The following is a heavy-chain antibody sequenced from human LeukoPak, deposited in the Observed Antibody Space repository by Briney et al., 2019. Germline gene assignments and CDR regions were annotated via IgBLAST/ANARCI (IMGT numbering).Heavy chain of an antibody. Sequence: SETLSLTCTVSGGSISSYYWSWIRQPPGKGLEWIGYIYYSGSTNYNPSLKSRVTISVDTSKNQFSLKLSSVTAADTAVYYCARAIHRQYSSSWAKAPKGFDYWGQGTLVTVSS. J-gene: IGHJ4*02. CDR2: IYYSGST. D-gene: IGHD6-13*01. CDR1: GGSISSYY. CDR3: ARAIHRQYSSSWAKAPKGFDY. V-gene: IGHV4-59*12.